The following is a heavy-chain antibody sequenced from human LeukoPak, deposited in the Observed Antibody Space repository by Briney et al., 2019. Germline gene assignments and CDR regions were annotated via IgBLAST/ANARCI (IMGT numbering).Heavy chain of an antibody. CDR3: ASPYSGSDLTYYYYGMDV. D-gene: IGHD1-26*01. Sequence: ASVKVSCKASGGTFSSYAISWVRQAPGQGLEWMGGIIPIFGTANYAQKFQGGVTITADESTSTAYMELSSLRSEDTAVYYCASPYSGSDLTYYYYGMDVWGQGTTVTVSS. J-gene: IGHJ6*02. V-gene: IGHV1-69*13. CDR2: IIPIFGTA. CDR1: GGTFSSYA.